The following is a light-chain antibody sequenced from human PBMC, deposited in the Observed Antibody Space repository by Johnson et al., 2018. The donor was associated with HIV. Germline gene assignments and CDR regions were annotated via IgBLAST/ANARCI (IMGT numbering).Light chain of an antibody. CDR2: ENN. CDR1: SSNIGNNY. J-gene: IGLJ1*01. CDR3: GACESSLNTYV. V-gene: IGLV1-51*02. Sequence: QSVLTQPPSVSAAPGQKVTISCSGSSSNIGNNYVSWYQQVPGTAPKLLIYENNKRPSGIPDRFSGSKSGTSASLGITGLQTGDEADYYCGACESSLNTYVFGTGTKVTVL.